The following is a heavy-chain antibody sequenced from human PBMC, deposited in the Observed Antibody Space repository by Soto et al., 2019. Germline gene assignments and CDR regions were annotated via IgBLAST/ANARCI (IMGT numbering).Heavy chain of an antibody. CDR2: IYYSGST. CDR1: GGSISSYY. J-gene: IGHJ4*02. D-gene: IGHD6-13*01. V-gene: IGHV4-59*01. CDR3: ARATSRVGIAAAGFGY. Sequence: ASETLSLTCTVSGGSISSYYWSWIRQPPGKGLEWIGYIYYSGSTNYNPSLKSRVTISVDTSKNQFSLKLSSVTAADTAVYYCARATSRVGIAAAGFGYWGQGTLVTVSS.